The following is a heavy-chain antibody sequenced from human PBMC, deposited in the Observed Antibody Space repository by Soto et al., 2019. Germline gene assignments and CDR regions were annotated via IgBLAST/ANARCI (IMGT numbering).Heavy chain of an antibody. Sequence: SETLSLTCTVSGGSISSGDYYWSWIRQPPGKGLEWIGYIYYSGSTYYNPSLKSRVTISVDTSKNQFSLKLSSVTAADTAVYYCARGVWGSHRWYFDYWGQGTLVTVSS. J-gene: IGHJ4*02. CDR3: ARGVWGSHRWYFDY. D-gene: IGHD3-16*02. CDR2: IYYSGST. V-gene: IGHV4-30-4*01. CDR1: GGSISSGDYY.